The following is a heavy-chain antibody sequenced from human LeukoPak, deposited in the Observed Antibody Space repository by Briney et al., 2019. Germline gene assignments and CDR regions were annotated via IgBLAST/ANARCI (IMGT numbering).Heavy chain of an antibody. J-gene: IGHJ4*02. V-gene: IGHV3-23*01. CDR2: ISGSGGST. CDR1: GFTFSSYA. Sequence: GGSLRLSCAASGFTFSSYAMSWVRQAPGKGLEWVSAISGSGGSTYYADSVKGRFTISRDNSKNTLYLQMNSLRAEDTAVYYCAKSRLGVVVTYSDYWGQGTLVTVSS. D-gene: IGHD3-22*01. CDR3: AKSRLGVVVTYSDY.